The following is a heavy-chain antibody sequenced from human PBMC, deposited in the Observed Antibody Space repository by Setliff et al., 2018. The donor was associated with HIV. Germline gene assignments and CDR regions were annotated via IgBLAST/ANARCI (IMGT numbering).Heavy chain of an antibody. V-gene: IGHV4-4*07. CDR2: IHTSGIT. D-gene: IGHD3-16*01. Sequence: SETLSLTCSVXNGSISNYYWTWIRQPAGKGLEWIGRIHTSGITNYNPSLKSXXXMSLDTSENYFSLNLTSVTAADTAVYYCAREGGTDRFFDYWGQGT. CDR1: NGSISNYY. CDR3: AREGGTDRFFDY. J-gene: IGHJ4*01.